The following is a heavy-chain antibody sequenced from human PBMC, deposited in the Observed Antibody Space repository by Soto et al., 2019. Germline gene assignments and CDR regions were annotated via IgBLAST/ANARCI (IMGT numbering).Heavy chain of an antibody. V-gene: IGHV1-69*01. CDR3: ARAAYYYDSSGYSPPDY. Sequence: QVQLVQSGAEVKKPGYSVKVSCKASGGTFSSYAISWVRQAPGQGLEWMGGIIPIFGTANYAQKFQGRVTITADESTSTAYMELSSLRSEDTAVYYCARAAYYYDSSGYSPPDYWGQGTLVTVSS. D-gene: IGHD3-22*01. CDR2: IIPIFGTA. J-gene: IGHJ4*02. CDR1: GGTFSSYA.